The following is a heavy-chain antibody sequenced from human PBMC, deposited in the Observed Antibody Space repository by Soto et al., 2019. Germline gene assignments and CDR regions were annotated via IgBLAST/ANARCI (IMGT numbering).Heavy chain of an antibody. CDR2: IIDSGGYT. CDR1: GFNFSYNA. Sequence: QTGGSLRLSCVASGFNFSYNAMSWVRQAPGKGLQWVSTIIDSGGYTYYADSVKGRFTISRDNSKNTLYLQMNSLRAEDTALYYCAKETYYYYGMDVWGQGTTVTVSS. V-gene: IGHV3-23*01. CDR3: AKETYYYYGMDV. J-gene: IGHJ6*02.